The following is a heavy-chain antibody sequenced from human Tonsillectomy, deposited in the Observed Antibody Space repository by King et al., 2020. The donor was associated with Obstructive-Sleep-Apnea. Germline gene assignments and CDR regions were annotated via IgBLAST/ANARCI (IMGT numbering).Heavy chain of an antibody. CDR3: ARNSNYDYYYGMDV. V-gene: IGHV4-61*01. CDR1: GGSVSSGSYY. Sequence: QLQESGPGLVKPSETLSLTCTVSGGSVSSGSYYWSWIRQPPGKGLEWIGYIYYSGSTNYNPSLKSRVTISVDTSKIQFSLKLSSVTAAETAVYYCARNSNYDYYYGMDVWGQGTTVTVSS. CDR2: IYYSGST. J-gene: IGHJ6*02. D-gene: IGHD4-11*01.